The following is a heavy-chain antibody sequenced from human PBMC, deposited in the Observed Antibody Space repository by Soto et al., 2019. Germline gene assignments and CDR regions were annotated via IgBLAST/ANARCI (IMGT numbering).Heavy chain of an antibody. CDR2: ISYDGSNK. D-gene: IGHD6-13*01. CDR1: AFTFSSYG. V-gene: IGHV3-30*18. Sequence: PGGSLRLSCAASAFTFSSYGMHWVRQAPGKGLEWVAVISYDGSNKYYADSVKGRFTISRDNSKNTLYLQMNSLRAEDTAVYYCAKDQGSSWYLPPSIDYWGPGTRVTVSS. J-gene: IGHJ4*02. CDR3: AKDQGSSWYLPPSIDY.